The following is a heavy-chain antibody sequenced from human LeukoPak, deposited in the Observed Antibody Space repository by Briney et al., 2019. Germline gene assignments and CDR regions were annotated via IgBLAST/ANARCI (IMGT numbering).Heavy chain of an antibody. Sequence: GGSLRLSCAASGFTFSSYSINWVRQAPGKGLEWVSYISSFSSTIYYADSVKGRFTISRDNAKNSLYPQMDSLRDEDTAVYFCARGSYGAVDYWGQEPWSPSPQ. CDR2: ISSFSSTI. CDR3: ARGSYGAVDY. J-gene: IGHJ4*01. D-gene: IGHD4/OR15-4a*01. V-gene: IGHV3-48*02. CDR1: GFTFSSYS.